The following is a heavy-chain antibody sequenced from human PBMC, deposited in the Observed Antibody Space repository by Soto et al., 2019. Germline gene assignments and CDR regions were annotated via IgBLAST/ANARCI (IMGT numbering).Heavy chain of an antibody. V-gene: IGHV1-69*12. CDR3: ASGIQLWLRRINNGYSG. CDR2: IIPMFGTA. D-gene: IGHD5-18*01. J-gene: IGHJ1*01. CDR1: GGTFSTYA. Sequence: QVQLVQSGAEVKKPESSVKVSCKAPGGTFSTYAISWVRQAPGQGLEWMGGIIPMFGTANYAQRFQDRVTITADESTSTGYVGLSSLRSEDTAVYFCASGIQLWLRRINNGYSGWGQGTLVTVSS.